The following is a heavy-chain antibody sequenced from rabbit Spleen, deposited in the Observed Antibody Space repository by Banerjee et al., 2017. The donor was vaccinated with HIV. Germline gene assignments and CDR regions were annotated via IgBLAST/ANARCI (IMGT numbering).Heavy chain of an antibody. V-gene: IGHV1S45*01. CDR3: ASGYSDVYFTL. Sequence: QEQLVEYGGDLVQPEGSLTLTCKASGLDFSSSYWICWVRQAPGKGLEWIGCIDTGSGDTAYATWAKGRFTISKTSSTTVTLQMTSLTAADTATYFCASGYSDVYFTLWGPGTLV. CDR2: IDTGSGDT. D-gene: IGHD1-1*01. CDR1: GLDFSSSYW. J-gene: IGHJ4*01.